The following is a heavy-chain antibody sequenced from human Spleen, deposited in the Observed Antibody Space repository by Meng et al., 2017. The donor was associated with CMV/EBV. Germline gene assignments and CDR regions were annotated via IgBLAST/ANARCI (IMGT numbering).Heavy chain of an antibody. D-gene: IGHD4-11*01. CDR2: TSHGGVS. J-gene: IGHJ6*02. CDR1: GVSFRDAF. Sequence: SETLSLTCAVYGVSFRDAFWTWIRQPPGKGLEWIGETSHGGVSNYNPSFKSRVTMSVDTSKNQFSLKLSSVTAADTAVYYCARVYSNYALAQVWGMDVWGQGTTVTVSS. V-gene: IGHV4-34*01. CDR3: ARVYSNYALAQVWGMDV.